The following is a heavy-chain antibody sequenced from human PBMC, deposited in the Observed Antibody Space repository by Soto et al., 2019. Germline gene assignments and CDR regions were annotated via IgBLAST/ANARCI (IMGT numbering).Heavy chain of an antibody. D-gene: IGHD2-15*01. CDR3: ARAIGALPNCIGGSCYSFRFLYYGMDV. CDR2: INAGNGNT. J-gene: IGHJ6*02. V-gene: IGHV1-3*01. Sequence: ASVKVSCKASGYTFTSYAMHWVRQAPGQRLEWMGWINAGNGNTKYSQKFQGRVTITRDTSASTAYMEPSSLRSEDTAVYYCARAIGALPNCIGGSCYSFRFLYYGMDVWGQGTTVTVSS. CDR1: GYTFTSYA.